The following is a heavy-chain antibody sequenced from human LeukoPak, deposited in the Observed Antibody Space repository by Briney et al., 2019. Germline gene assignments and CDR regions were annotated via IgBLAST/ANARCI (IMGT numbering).Heavy chain of an antibody. CDR2: ISGYNGNT. Sequence: ASVKVSCTASGYTFTNYSVCWVRPAPGQGLGRMGWISGYNGNTNYAQRLHGRVTMTADTSRRTAYMELRSLRSDETAGYCCARGGCSSTSCYDYWGQGTLVTVSS. J-gene: IGHJ4*02. V-gene: IGHV1-18*04. CDR3: ARGGCSSTSCYDY. D-gene: IGHD2-2*01. CDR1: GYTFTNYS.